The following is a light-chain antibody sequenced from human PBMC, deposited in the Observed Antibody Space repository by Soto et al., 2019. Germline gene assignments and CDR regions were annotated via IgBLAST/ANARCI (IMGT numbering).Light chain of an antibody. CDR1: QSISSW. CDR2: KAS. CDR3: QEYNSAPLT. J-gene: IGKJ4*01. V-gene: IGKV1-5*03. Sequence: DIQMTQSPSTLSASVGDRVTITCRASQSISSWLAWYQQKPGKAPKLLIYKASTLKSGVPSRFSGSGSGTEFTLTISSLQPEDVATYYCQEYNSAPLTFGGGTKVDIK.